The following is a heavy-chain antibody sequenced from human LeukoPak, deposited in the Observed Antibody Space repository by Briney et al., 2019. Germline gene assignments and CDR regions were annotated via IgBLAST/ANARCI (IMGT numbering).Heavy chain of an antibody. V-gene: IGHV4-4*07. CDR2: IYTSGST. CDR1: GGSISSYY. CDR3: ARVTPVNYDFWSGPTYYYYYGMDV. D-gene: IGHD3-3*01. J-gene: IGHJ6*02. Sequence: PSETLSLTCTVSGGSISSYYWSWIRQPAGKGLEWIGRIYTSGSTNYNPSLKSRVTISVDTSKNQFSLKLSSVTAADTAVYYCARVTPVNYDFWSGPTYYYYYGMDVWGQGTTVTVSS.